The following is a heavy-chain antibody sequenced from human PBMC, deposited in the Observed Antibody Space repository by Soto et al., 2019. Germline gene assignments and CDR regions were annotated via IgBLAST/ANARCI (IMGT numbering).Heavy chain of an antibody. CDR1: GGSISSSSYY. J-gene: IGHJ4*02. CDR2: INHSGST. D-gene: IGHD5-12*01. V-gene: IGHV4-39*07. Sequence: SETLSLTCTVSGGSISSSSYYWTWTRQPPGTGLEWIGEINHSGSTNYNPSLKSRVTISVDTSKNQFSLKLSSVTAADTAVYYCAAGGGLPRYYWGQGTLVTVSS. CDR3: AAGGGLPRYY.